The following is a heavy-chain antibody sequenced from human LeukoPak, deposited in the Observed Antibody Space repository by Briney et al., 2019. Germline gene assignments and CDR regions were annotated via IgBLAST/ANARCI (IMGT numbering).Heavy chain of an antibody. Sequence: GGSLRLSCAASGFTFSSYSMNWVRQAPGKGLEWVSYISSSSSTIYYADSVKGRFTISRDNAKNSLYLQMNSLRAEDTAVYCCARARQTTVTTLAYYYYYMDVWGKGTTVTVSS. V-gene: IGHV3-48*01. CDR3: ARARQTTVTTLAYYYYYMDV. CDR1: GFTFSSYS. J-gene: IGHJ6*03. D-gene: IGHD4-17*01. CDR2: ISSSSSTI.